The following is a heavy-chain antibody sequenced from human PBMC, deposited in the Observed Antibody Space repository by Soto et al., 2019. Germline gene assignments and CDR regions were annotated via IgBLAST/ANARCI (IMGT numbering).Heavy chain of an antibody. Sequence: QVQLVQSGAEVKKPGASVKVSCKASGYTFTSYGISWVRQAPGQGLEWMGWISAYNGNTNYAQKLQGRVTMTTDTCTSTAYMVLRSLRSDDTAVCYCARSQTYYYASWGVLDYWGQGTLVTVSP. D-gene: IGHD3-10*01. V-gene: IGHV1-18*01. CDR1: GYTFTSYG. CDR3: ARSQTYYYASWGVLDY. J-gene: IGHJ4*02. CDR2: ISAYNGNT.